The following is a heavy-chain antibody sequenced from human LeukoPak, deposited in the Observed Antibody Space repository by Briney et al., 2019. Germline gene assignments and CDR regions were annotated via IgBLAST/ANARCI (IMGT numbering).Heavy chain of an antibody. J-gene: IGHJ4*02. CDR1: GFTFTDFY. CDR3: ARKTYYYDSGSYSKSYYFDY. CDR2: VSRSSTDT. Sequence: GGSLRLSCAASGFTFTDFYMSWIRQAPGKGLEWLSDVSRSSTDTNYADSVKGRFTISRDNAKNSLFLQLNSLRAEDTAVYYCARKTYYYDSGSYSKSYYFDYWGQGTLVTVSS. V-gene: IGHV3-11*06. D-gene: IGHD3-10*01.